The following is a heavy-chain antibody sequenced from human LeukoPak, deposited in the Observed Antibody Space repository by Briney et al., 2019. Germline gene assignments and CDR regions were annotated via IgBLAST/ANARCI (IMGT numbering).Heavy chain of an antibody. V-gene: IGHV1-2*04. CDR2: INPNSGGT. J-gene: IGHJ4*02. CDR1: GYTFTGYY. CDR3: ARGKSTATIAVAGTWYYFDY. Sequence: ASVKVSCKASGYTFTGYYMHWVRQAPGQGLEWMGWINPNSGGTNYAQKFQGWVTMTRDTSISTAYMELSRLTSDDTAVCYCARGKSTATIAVAGTWYYFDYWGQGTLVTVSS. D-gene: IGHD6-19*01.